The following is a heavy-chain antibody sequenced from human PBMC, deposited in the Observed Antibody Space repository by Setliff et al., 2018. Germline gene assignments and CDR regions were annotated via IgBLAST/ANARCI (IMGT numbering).Heavy chain of an antibody. CDR3: ARTGTYRYFDY. D-gene: IGHD1-1*01. CDR1: GGTFSDYH. V-gene: IGHV4-34*01. CDR2: INHRGST. J-gene: IGHJ4*02. Sequence: PSETLSLTCAAYGGTFSDYHWTWIRQSPEKGLEWIGEINHRGSTTYNPSLKSRVTISVDTSKNHFSLRLNSVTAADTAVYYCARTGTYRYFDYWGQGALVTVSS.